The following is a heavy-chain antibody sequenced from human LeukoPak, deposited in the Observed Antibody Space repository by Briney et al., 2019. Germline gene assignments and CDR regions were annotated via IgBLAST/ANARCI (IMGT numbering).Heavy chain of an antibody. J-gene: IGHJ3*02. V-gene: IGHV3-74*01. CDR3: ARVLGQWLPPDI. CDR2: INSAGSST. CDR1: GFTFSSYS. Sequence: GSLRLSCAASGFTFSSYSMNWVRQAPGKGLVWVSHINSAGSSTSYADSVKGRFTISRDNAKNTLYLQMNSLRAEDTAVYFCARVLGQWLPPDIWGQGTMVTVSS. D-gene: IGHD6-19*01.